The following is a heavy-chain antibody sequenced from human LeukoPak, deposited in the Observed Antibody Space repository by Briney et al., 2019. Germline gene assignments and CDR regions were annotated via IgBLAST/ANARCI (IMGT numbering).Heavy chain of an antibody. Sequence: SSVKVSCKTSRYTFTDYYIQWVRQAPGERLEWMAWIKPRGGGTSYAQKFQGRVTLTSDTSTSTVYMELNRLTSDDTAMYYCARRATEVRITKPGAVLNWFDSWGQGTPVTVSS. CDR3: ARRATEVRITKPGAVLNWFDS. V-gene: IGHV1-2*02. CDR1: RYTFTDYY. D-gene: IGHD1-20*01. CDR2: IKPRGGGT. J-gene: IGHJ5*01.